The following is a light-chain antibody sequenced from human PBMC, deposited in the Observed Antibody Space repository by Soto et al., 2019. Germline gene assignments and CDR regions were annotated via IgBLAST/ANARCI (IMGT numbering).Light chain of an antibody. V-gene: IGLV1-40*01. CDR3: QSYDRSLSHSV. CDR1: SSNIGASYE. CDR2: SDN. Sequence: QSVLTQPPSVSGAPGQRVTISCTGSSSNIGASYEVHWYQQLPGTAPKLLIYSDNNRPSGVPDRFSGSKSGTSASLAITGRQAEDEADYYCQSYDRSLSHSVFGGGTKLTVL. J-gene: IGLJ2*01.